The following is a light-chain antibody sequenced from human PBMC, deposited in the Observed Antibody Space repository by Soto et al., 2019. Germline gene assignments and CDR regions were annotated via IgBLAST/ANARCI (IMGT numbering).Light chain of an antibody. CDR2: DAS. V-gene: IGKV3-11*01. J-gene: IGKJ4*01. CDR1: QSVSSY. CDR3: QQRSKWPT. Sequence: TVLPEAPDCRSWWPRYQYNNTCRASQSVSSYLAWYQQKPGQAPRLLIYDASNRATGIPARFSGSGSGTDFSLTIRSLESEDCAGFSCQQRSKWPTFDGGTGVDIK.